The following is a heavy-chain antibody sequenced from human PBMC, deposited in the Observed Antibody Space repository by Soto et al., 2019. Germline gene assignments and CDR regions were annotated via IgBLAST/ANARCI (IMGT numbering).Heavy chain of an antibody. Sequence: EVQLVESGGGLVQPGGSLRLSCAASGFTFSSYEMNWVRQAPGKGLVWVSYISSSGSTIYYADSVKGRFTISSDNAKNSLYLQMNSLRAEDTAVYYCASNRYCGGDCYPSRYFDYWGQGTLVTVSS. CDR2: ISSSGSTI. D-gene: IGHD2-21*02. J-gene: IGHJ4*02. V-gene: IGHV3-48*03. CDR3: ASNRYCGGDCYPSRYFDY. CDR1: GFTFSSYE.